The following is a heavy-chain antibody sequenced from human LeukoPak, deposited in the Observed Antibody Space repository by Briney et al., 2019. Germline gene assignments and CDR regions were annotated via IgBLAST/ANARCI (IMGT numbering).Heavy chain of an antibody. D-gene: IGHD3-22*01. J-gene: IGHJ4*02. CDR1: GFTFSNYA. CDR2: ISGSGGNT. V-gene: IGHV3-23*01. CDR3: TKNWGYYHDSTGYCSHY. Sequence: PGRSLRLSCAASGFTFSNYAMSWVRQAPGKGLEWVSAISGSGGNTYYADSVKGRFTISRDNSKNTLYLLMNSLRAEDTAVYYCTKNWGYYHDSTGYCSHYWGQGTLVTVSS.